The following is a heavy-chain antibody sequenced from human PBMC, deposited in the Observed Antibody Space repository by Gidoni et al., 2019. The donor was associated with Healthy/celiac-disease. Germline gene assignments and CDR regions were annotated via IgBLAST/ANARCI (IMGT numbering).Heavy chain of an antibody. CDR1: GYTFTGDY. J-gene: IGHJ4*02. V-gene: IGHV1-2*04. D-gene: IGHD3-22*01. CDR2: INPNSGGT. Sequence: QVQLVQSGAEVKTPGASVKVSCKASGYTFTGDYMHWVRQAPGQGLEWMGWINPNSGGTNYAQKFQGWVTMTRDTSISTAYMELSRLRSDDTAVYYCARARYYYDSSGYYFYWGQGTLVTVSS. CDR3: ARARYYYDSSGYYFY.